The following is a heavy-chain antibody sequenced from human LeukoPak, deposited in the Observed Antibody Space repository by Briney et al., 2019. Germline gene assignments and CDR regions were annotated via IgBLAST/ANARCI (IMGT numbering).Heavy chain of an antibody. J-gene: IGHJ4*02. Sequence: ASVKVSCKASGYTFTGYYMHWVRQAPGQGLEWMGRINPNSGGTNYAQKFQGRVTMTRDTSISTAYMELSRLRSDDTAVYYCAREAGSLGYCSSTSCPTYYFDYWGQGTLVTVSS. V-gene: IGHV1-2*06. CDR3: AREAGSLGYCSSTSCPTYYFDY. CDR2: INPNSGGT. D-gene: IGHD2-2*01. CDR1: GYTFTGYY.